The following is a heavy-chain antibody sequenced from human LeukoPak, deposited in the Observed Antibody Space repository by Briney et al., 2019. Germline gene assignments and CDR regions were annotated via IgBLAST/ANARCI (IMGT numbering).Heavy chain of an antibody. Sequence: PGGSLRLSCAASGFTFSSYTMNWVRQAPGTGLEWVSSISSTSSYIYYADSVKGRVTISRDNAKNSLYLQMNSLRAEDTAVYYCGAGTFYYYMDVWGKGTTVTVSS. CDR3: GAGTFYYYMDV. CDR2: ISSTSSYI. J-gene: IGHJ6*03. V-gene: IGHV3-21*01. D-gene: IGHD1/OR15-1a*01. CDR1: GFTFSSYT.